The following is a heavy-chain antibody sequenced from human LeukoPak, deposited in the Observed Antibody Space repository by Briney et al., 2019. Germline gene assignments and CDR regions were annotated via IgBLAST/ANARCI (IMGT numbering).Heavy chain of an antibody. V-gene: IGHV4-34*01. CDR1: GGSFSGYY. D-gene: IGHD2-21*02. CDR2: INHSGST. J-gene: IGHJ4*02. Sequence: SETLSLTCAVYGGSFSGYYWSWIRQPPGKGLEWIGEINHSGSTNYNPSLKSRVTISVDTSKNQFSLKLSSVTAADTAVHYCARGRDYYFDYWGQGTLVTVSS. CDR3: ARGRDYYFDY.